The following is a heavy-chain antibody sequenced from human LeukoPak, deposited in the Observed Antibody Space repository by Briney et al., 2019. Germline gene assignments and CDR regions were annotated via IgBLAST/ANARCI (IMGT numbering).Heavy chain of an antibody. Sequence: SGGSLRLSCAASGFTFSSYAMSWVRQAPGKGLEWVSAISGSGGSTYYADSVKGRFTISRDNSKNTLYLQMNSLRAEDTAVYYCATSPMTVVVIPYFDYWGQGTLVTVSS. D-gene: IGHD3-22*01. J-gene: IGHJ4*02. CDR1: GFTFSSYA. CDR2: ISGSGGST. CDR3: ATSPMTVVVIPYFDY. V-gene: IGHV3-23*01.